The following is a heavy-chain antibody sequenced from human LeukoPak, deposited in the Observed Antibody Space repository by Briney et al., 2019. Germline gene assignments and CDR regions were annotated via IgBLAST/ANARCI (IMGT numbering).Heavy chain of an antibody. J-gene: IGHJ4*02. D-gene: IGHD3-22*01. CDR3: ARSPDYYDSSGYRDY. CDR2: IIPILGIA. Sequence: SVKVSCKASGGTFSSYAISWVRQAPGQGLEWMGRIIPILGIANYAQKFQGRVTITADKSTSTAYMELSSLRSEDTAVYYCARSPDYYDSSGYRDYWGQGTLVTVSS. CDR1: GGTFSSYA. V-gene: IGHV1-69*04.